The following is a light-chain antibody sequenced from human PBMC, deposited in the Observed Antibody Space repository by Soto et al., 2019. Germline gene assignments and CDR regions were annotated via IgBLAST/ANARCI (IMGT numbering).Light chain of an antibody. CDR1: SGSVSTSYY. Sequence: QAVVTQEPSFSVSPGRTVTLTCGLSSGSVSTSYYPSWYQQTPGQAPRTLIYNTNKRSSGVPDRFSGSILGNKAALTITGAQADDESDYYCVLYMGSGVWVFGGGIKVTVL. CDR2: NTN. J-gene: IGLJ3*02. V-gene: IGLV8-61*01. CDR3: VLYMGSGVWV.